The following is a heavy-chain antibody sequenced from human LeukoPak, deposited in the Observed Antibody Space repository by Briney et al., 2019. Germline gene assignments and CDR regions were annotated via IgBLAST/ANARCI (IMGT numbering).Heavy chain of an antibody. CDR1: GGSFSGYY. CDR2: INHSGST. Sequence: SETLSLTCAVYGGSFSGYYWSWIRQPPGKGLEWIGEINHSGSTDYNPSLKSRVTISVDTSKNQFSLKLSSVTAADTAVYYCARGRAITVTTRRYWFDPWGQGTLVTVSS. J-gene: IGHJ5*02. D-gene: IGHD4-17*01. CDR3: ARGRAITVTTRRYWFDP. V-gene: IGHV4-34*01.